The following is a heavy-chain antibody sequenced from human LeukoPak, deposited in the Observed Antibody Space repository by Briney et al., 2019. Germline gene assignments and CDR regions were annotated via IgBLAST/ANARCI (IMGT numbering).Heavy chain of an antibody. CDR1: GFTFSSYE. D-gene: IGHD3-10*01. V-gene: IGHV3-48*03. J-gene: IGHJ5*02. Sequence: GGSLRLSCAASGFTFSSYEMNWVRQAPGKGLQWVSFISSSVGTIYYADSVKGRFTISRDNSKNTLYLQMNSLRAEDTAVYYCAILPFDWFDPWGQGTLVTVSS. CDR3: AILPFDWFDP. CDR2: ISSSVGTI.